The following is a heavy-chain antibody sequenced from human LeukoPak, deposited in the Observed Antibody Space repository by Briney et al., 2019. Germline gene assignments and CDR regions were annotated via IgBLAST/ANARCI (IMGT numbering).Heavy chain of an antibody. D-gene: IGHD3-22*01. V-gene: IGHV1-2*02. CDR2: INPNSGGT. CDR3: ARVGSGYYQIDY. CDR1: KYTFTGYY. Sequence: GASVKVSCKASKYTFTGYYMHWVRQAPGQGLEWLGWINPNSGGTNYAQKFQGRVTMTRDTSISTAYMELSRLRSDDTAVYYCARVGSGYYQIDYWGQGTLVTVSS. J-gene: IGHJ4*02.